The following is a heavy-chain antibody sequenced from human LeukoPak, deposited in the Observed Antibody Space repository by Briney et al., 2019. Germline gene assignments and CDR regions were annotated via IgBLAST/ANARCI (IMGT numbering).Heavy chain of an antibody. J-gene: IGHJ4*02. CDR1: GYTLTELS. Sequence: ASVKVSCKVSGYTLTELSMHWVRQAPGKGLEWMGGFDPEDGETIYAQKFQGRVTITADKSTSTAYMELSSLRSEDTAVYYCARGYYYDSSGYYPFDYWGQGTLVTVSS. CDR3: ARGYYYDSSGYYPFDY. V-gene: IGHV1-24*01. CDR2: FDPEDGET. D-gene: IGHD3-22*01.